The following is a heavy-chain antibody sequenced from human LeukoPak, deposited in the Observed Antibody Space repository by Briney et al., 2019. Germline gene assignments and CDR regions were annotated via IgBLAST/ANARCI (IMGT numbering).Heavy chain of an antibody. J-gene: IGHJ4*02. CDR2: IYYSGST. D-gene: IGHD3-22*01. CDR3: ARQDSSDWYFDY. Sequence: SETLSLTCTVSGGSISSSGYYWGWIRQPPGKGLEWIGSIYYSGSTYYNPSLKSGVTISVDTSKNQFSLKLSSVTAADTAVYYCARQDSSDWYFDYWGQGTLVTVSS. V-gene: IGHV4-39*01. CDR1: GGSISSSGYY.